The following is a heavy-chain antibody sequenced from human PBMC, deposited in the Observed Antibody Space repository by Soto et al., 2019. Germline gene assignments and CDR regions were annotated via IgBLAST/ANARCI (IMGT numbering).Heavy chain of an antibody. Sequence: PSRTLSLTRSFADVSIGIGGPYVSWIRQHPGKGLEWIGNIYHSGRTYYNPSLKSRVIMSVDTSKNHFSLNLNSVTAADTAMYLCASVIGGVSAYYFDDGGQGTPVT. CDR2: IYHSGRT. D-gene: IGHD2-8*01. V-gene: IGHV4-31*03. CDR3: ASVIGGVSAYYFDD. J-gene: IGHJ4*02. CDR1: DVSIGIGGPY.